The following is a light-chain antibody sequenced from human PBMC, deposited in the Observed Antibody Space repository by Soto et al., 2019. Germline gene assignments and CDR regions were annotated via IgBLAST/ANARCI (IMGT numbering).Light chain of an antibody. CDR2: KAS. Sequence: DIQMTQSPSTLSASIGDRVTITCRASQSISSWLAWYQQKPGRAPKLLIYKASILESGVPSRFSASGSGTDFTLTISSLQPDDFATYYCQQYDSYSYISFGQGTRLEIK. CDR1: QSISSW. J-gene: IGKJ5*01. CDR3: QQYDSYSYIS. V-gene: IGKV1-5*03.